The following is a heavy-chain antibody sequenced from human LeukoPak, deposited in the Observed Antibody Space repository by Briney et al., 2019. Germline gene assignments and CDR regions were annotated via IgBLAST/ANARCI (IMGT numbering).Heavy chain of an antibody. CDR1: GGSISSYY. Sequence: SETLSLTCTVSGGSISSYYWSWIRQPPGKGLEWIGYIYYSGSTNYNPSLKSRVTISVDTSKNQFSLKLSSVTAADTAVYYCARHRFYSGSGSYYRYYYYYYMDVWGKGTTVTVFS. CDR3: ARHRFYSGSGSYYRYYYYYYMDV. J-gene: IGHJ6*03. V-gene: IGHV4-59*01. CDR2: IYYSGST. D-gene: IGHD3-10*01.